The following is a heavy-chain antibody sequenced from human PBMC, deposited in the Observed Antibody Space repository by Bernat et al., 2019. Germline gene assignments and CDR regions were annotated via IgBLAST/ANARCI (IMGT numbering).Heavy chain of an antibody. CDR1: GFTFSSYS. CDR3: ARDYGDQGDYCYYYGMDV. D-gene: IGHD4-17*01. V-gene: IGHV3-48*01. CDR2: ISSSSSTI. Sequence: EVQLVESGGGLVQPGGSLRLSCAASGFTFSSYSMNWVRQAPGKGLEWVSYISSSSSTIYYADSVKGRFTISRDNAKNSLYLQMNSLRAEDTAVYYCARDYGDQGDYCYYYGMDVWGQGTTVTVSS. J-gene: IGHJ6*02.